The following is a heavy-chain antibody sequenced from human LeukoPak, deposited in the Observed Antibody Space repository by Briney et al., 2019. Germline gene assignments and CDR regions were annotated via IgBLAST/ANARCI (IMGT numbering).Heavy chain of an antibody. D-gene: IGHD1-26*01. J-gene: IGHJ6*02. V-gene: IGHV3-48*01. CDR2: ISSSSTTM. CDR1: GFSFSGYS. CDR3: ARDRVIVGGSYYDYYYYGMDV. Sequence: GGSLRLSCAASGFSFSGYSLNWVRQAPGKGLEWVSYISSSSTTMYYADSVKGRFTISRDDSKNTLYLQMNSLRAEDTAVYYCARDRVIVGGSYYDYYYYGMDVWGQGTTVTVSS.